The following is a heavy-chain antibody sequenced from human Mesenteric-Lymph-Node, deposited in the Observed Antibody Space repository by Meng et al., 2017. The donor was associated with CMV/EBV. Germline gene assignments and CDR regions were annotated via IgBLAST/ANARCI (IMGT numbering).Heavy chain of an antibody. J-gene: IGHJ4*02. CDR1: GFTFSSYT. CDR3: AREFANYESGGYISNY. Sequence: PSGFTFSSYTMHWVRQAPGKGLEWVAVISYDGSNKYYADSVKGRFTISRDNSLHLQMNNLRPEDTAVYYCAREFANYESGGYISNYWGQGTLVTVSS. D-gene: IGHD3-22*01. V-gene: IGHV3-30-3*01. CDR2: ISYDGSNK.